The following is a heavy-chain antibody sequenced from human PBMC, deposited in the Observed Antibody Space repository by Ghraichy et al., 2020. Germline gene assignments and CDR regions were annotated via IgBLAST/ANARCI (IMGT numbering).Heavy chain of an antibody. Sequence: GESLNISCAASGFTFSSYGMHWVRQAPGKGLEWVAVIWYDGSNKYYADSVKGRFTISRDNSKNTLYLQMNSLRAEDTAVYYCAREDYGGNIERNFDYWGQGTLVTVSS. V-gene: IGHV3-33*01. D-gene: IGHD4-23*01. CDR2: IWYDGSNK. CDR1: GFTFSSYG. CDR3: AREDYGGNIERNFDY. J-gene: IGHJ4*02.